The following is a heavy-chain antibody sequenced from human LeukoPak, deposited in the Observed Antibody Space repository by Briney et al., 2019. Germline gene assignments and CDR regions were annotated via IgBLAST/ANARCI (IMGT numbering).Heavy chain of an antibody. CDR1: GYTFTSYD. D-gene: IGHD3-22*01. CDR2: MNPNSGNT. CDR3: ARGSYDSSGYYYDGKEYFQH. V-gene: IGHV1-8*01. J-gene: IGHJ1*01. Sequence: ASVKVSCKASGYTFTSYDINWVRQATGQGLEWMGWMNPNSGNTGYAQKFQGRVTMTRNTSISTAYMELSSLRSEDTAVYYCARGSYDSSGYYYDGKEYFQHWGQGTLVTVSS.